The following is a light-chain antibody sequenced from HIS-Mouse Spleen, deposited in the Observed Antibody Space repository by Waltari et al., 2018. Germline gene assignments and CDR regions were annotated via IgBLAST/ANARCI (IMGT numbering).Light chain of an antibody. J-gene: IGLJ2*01. CDR3: QAWDSSTGV. CDR2: QDS. V-gene: IGLV3-1*01. CDR1: KLGDKY. Sequence: SYELTQPPSVSVSPGQTASITCSGDKLGDKYACWYQQKPGQSPVLVIYQDSKRPSGIPEGLSGSNSGNTATLTISGTQAMDEADYYCQAWDSSTGVFGGGTKLTVL.